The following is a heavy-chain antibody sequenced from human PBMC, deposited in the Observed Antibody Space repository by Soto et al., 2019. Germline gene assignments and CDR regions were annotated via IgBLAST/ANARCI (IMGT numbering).Heavy chain of an antibody. V-gene: IGHV3-23*01. CDR3: ARAPIGGCSGGSCWGLYDF. CDR1: GFTFSSYA. CDR2: ISGSGGST. Sequence: GGSLRLCCAASGFTFSSYAMSWVRQAPGKGLEWVSAISGSGGSTYYADSVKGRFTISRDNSKNTLYLQMNSLRAEDTAVYYCARAPIGGCSGGSCWGLYDFWAQRTLVTVSS. J-gene: IGHJ4*02. D-gene: IGHD2-15*01.